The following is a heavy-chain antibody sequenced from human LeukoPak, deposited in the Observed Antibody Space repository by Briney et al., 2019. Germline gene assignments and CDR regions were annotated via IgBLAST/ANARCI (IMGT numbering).Heavy chain of an antibody. J-gene: IGHJ4*02. V-gene: IGHV3-53*01. Sequence: GGSLRLSCAASGFTVSNNYMSWVRQAPGKGLEWVSVLYNAGSTYYADSVKGRFTISRDNSKNTLYLQMYSLRAEDTAVYYCASLKGLLDYFDYWGQGILVTVYS. CDR2: LYNAGST. CDR1: GFTVSNNY. D-gene: IGHD5-18*01. CDR3: ASLKGLLDYFDY.